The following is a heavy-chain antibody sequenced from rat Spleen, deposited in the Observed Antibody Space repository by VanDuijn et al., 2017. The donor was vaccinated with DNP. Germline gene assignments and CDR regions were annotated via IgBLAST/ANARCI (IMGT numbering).Heavy chain of an antibody. V-gene: IGHV5-22*01. CDR1: GFTFSAYY. CDR2: IGSPAYAP. Sequence: EVQLVESGGGLVQPGRSLKLSCAASGFTFSAYYMAWVRQAPAKGLEWVAYIGSPAYAPYYTDSVTGRFAIARDNAKSTLYPQMNSLRSEDMATYYCVRGHSGHFDYGVQGVMVTFSS. CDR3: VRGHSGHFDY. J-gene: IGHJ2*01.